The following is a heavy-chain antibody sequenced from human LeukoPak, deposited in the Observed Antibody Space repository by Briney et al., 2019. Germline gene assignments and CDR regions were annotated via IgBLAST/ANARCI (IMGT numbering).Heavy chain of an antibody. J-gene: IGHJ2*01. V-gene: IGHV4-39*01. CDR1: GGSISSSSYY. D-gene: IGHD3-22*01. Sequence: KSSETLSLTCTVSGGSISSSSYYWGWIRQPPGKGLEWIGSIYYSGSTYYNPSLKSRVTISVDTSKNQFSLKLSSVTAADTAVYYCASPYYYDSSGYYPNWYFDLWGRGTLVTVSS. CDR2: IYYSGST. CDR3: ASPYYYDSSGYYPNWYFDL.